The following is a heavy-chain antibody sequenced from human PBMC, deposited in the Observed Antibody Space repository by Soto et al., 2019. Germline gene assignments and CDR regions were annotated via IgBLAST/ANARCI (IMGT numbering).Heavy chain of an antibody. CDR2: IYYSGST. Sequence: PSETLSLTCIVSGGSVSICSYYWNWIRQPPGKGLEWIGYIYYSGSTNYNPSLKSRVTISLDTSKNQFSLKLSSVTAADAAVYYCARQVDTAQFTDYFDCWGQGALVTVSS. J-gene: IGHJ4*02. CDR3: ARQVDTAQFTDYFDC. CDR1: GGSVSICSYY. V-gene: IGHV4-61*01. D-gene: IGHD5-18*01.